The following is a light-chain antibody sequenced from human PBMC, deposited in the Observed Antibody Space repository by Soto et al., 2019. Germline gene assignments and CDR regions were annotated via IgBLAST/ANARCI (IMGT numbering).Light chain of an antibody. Sequence: IVLTQSPATLSLSPGERATLSCGASQSVYSSFLAWYQQKRGLAPRLLIFDGSTRATGIPDRFSGGASGKDFTLTISRLEPEDSAVYYCQQYGTSPYSFGQGTKLEIK. J-gene: IGKJ2*01. CDR3: QQYGTSPYS. CDR1: QSVYSSF. V-gene: IGKV3D-20*01. CDR2: DGS.